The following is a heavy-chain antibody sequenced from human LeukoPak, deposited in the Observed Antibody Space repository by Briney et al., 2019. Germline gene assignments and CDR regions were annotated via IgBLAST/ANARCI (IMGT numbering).Heavy chain of an antibody. CDR3: AKDPGRDYDFWSGYYHGNDAFDI. J-gene: IGHJ3*02. D-gene: IGHD3-3*01. V-gene: IGHV3-30*18. CDR2: ISYDGSNK. CDR1: GFTFSSYG. Sequence: GGFLRLSCAASGFTFSSYGMHWVRQAPGKGLEWVAVISYDGSNKYYADSVKGRFTISRDNSKNTLYLQMNSLRAEDTAVYYCAKDPGRDYDFWSGYYHGNDAFDIWGQGTMVTVSS.